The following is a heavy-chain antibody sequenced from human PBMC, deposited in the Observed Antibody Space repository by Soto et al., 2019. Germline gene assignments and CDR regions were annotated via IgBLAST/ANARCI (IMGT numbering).Heavy chain of an antibody. CDR3: TTDRYYYDSSGMDV. CDR1: GFTFSNAW. D-gene: IGHD3-22*01. J-gene: IGHJ6*02. CDR2: IKSKTDGGTT. V-gene: IGHV3-15*07. Sequence: TGGSLRLSCAASGFTFSNAWMNWVRQAPGNGLEGVGRIKSKTDGGTTDYAAPVKGRFTISRDDSKNTLYLQMNSLKTEDTAVYYCTTDRYYYDSSGMDVWGQGTTVTVSS.